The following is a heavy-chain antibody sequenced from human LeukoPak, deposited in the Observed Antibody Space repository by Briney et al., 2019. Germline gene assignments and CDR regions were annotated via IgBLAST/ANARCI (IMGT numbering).Heavy chain of an antibody. Sequence: GGSLRLSCAASGFTFSSYSMNWVRQAPGKGLEWVSYISSSSSTIYYADSVKGRFTISRDNAKYSLYLQMNSLRAEDTAVYYCAKEAQSGYYARGLYDYWGQGTLVTVSS. J-gene: IGHJ4*02. V-gene: IGHV3-48*01. CDR3: AKEAQSGYYARGLYDY. CDR1: GFTFSSYS. D-gene: IGHD3-22*01. CDR2: ISSSSSTI.